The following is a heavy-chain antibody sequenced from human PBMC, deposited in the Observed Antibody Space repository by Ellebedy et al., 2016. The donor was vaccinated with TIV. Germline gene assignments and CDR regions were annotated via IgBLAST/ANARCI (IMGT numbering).Heavy chain of an antibody. CDR2: IKTDGSET. Sequence: PGGSLRLSCAASGFTFSNYGIHWVRQAPGKGLEWVAHIKTDGSETYYVDSVKGRFTISRENAKNALFLQMDGLRVDDSAVYYCVGFGVFNLWGQGAPVTVSS. D-gene: IGHD3-3*01. CDR3: VGFGVFNL. CDR1: GFTFSNYG. V-gene: IGHV3-7*01. J-gene: IGHJ5*02.